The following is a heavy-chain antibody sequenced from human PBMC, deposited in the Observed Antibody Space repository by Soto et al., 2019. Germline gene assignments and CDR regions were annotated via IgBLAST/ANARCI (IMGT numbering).Heavy chain of an antibody. Sequence: SVKVSCKASGFTYTSSAVQWVRQALGQRLEWIGWIVVGSGNTNYAQKFQERVTITRDMYTSTAYMELSSLRSEDTAVYYCAATRDANGIDVWVQGTTVTFSS. J-gene: IGHJ6*02. V-gene: IGHV1-58*01. CDR2: IVVGSGNT. CDR1: GFTYTSSA. CDR3: AATRDANGIDV.